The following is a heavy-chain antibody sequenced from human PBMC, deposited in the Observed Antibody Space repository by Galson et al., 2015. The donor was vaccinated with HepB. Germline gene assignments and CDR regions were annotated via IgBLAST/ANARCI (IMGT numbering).Heavy chain of an antibody. CDR2: IIPIFGTA. CDR3: ARGLIAAAGTWGFDY. D-gene: IGHD6-13*01. CDR1: GGTFSSYA. J-gene: IGHJ4*02. Sequence: SCKASGGTFSSYAISWVRQAPGQGLEWMGGIIPIFGTANYAQKFQGRVTITADESTSTAYMELSSLRSEDTAVYYCARGLIAAAGTWGFDYWGQGTLVTVSS. V-gene: IGHV1-69*01.